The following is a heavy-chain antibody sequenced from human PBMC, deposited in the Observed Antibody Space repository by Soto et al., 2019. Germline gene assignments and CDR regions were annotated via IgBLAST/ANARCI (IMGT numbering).Heavy chain of an antibody. CDR3: ARVASNYGGFDY. CDR2: TIPIFGTA. Sequence: QVQLVQSGAEVKKPGSSVKVSCKAAGSTFSSYAISWVRQAPGQGLEWMGGTIPIFGTANYAQKFQGRVTITADESTSTAYMELSSLRSEDTAVYYCARVASNYGGFDYWGQGTLVTVSS. J-gene: IGHJ4*02. D-gene: IGHD4-4*01. CDR1: GSTFSSYA. V-gene: IGHV1-69*12.